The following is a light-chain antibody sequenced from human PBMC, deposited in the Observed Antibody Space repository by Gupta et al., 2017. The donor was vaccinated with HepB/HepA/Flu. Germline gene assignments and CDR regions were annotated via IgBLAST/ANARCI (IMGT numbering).Light chain of an antibody. CDR2: LGS. V-gene: IGKV2-28*01. CDR3: MQALQTPWT. J-gene: IGKJ1*01. Sequence: DIVMTQSQLSLPATPREPAYISCRSSQSLLHSNGYNYLDCYLQKPGQSPQLLIYLGSNRASGVPDRFSGSGSGTDFTLKISRVEAEDVGVYYCMQALQTPWTFGQGTKVEIK. CDR1: QSLLHSNGYNY.